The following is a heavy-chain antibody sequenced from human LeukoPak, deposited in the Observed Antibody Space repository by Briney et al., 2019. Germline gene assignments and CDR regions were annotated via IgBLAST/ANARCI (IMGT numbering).Heavy chain of an antibody. D-gene: IGHD3-22*01. V-gene: IGHV3-74*01. J-gene: IGHJ1*01. Sequence: PGGSLRLSCAASGFTFSSYWMHWVRQAPGKGLVWVSRIKSDGSTRYADSVKGRFTVSRDNAKNTVSLQMNSLRAEDTGVYYCARAPSEIGGYYPKYFRHWGQGTLVIVSS. CDR3: ARAPSEIGGYYPKYFRH. CDR2: IKSDGST. CDR1: GFTFSSYW.